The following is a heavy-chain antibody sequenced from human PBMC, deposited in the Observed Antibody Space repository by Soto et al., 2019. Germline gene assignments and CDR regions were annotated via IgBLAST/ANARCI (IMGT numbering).Heavy chain of an antibody. J-gene: IGHJ4*02. D-gene: IGHD1-26*01. CDR3: AREEQLGGVAQ. CDR1: GGTFSNHA. V-gene: IGHV1-69*06. CDR2: VIPIFGTV. Sequence: QVQLVQSGAEMKKPESSVKVSCRASGGTFSNHAISWVRQAPGQGLEWMGSVIPIFGTVNYAQTFQGRVIITADRSTSTAYMELSSLRSGHTAMYYCAREEQLGGVAQWGQGTLVNVSS.